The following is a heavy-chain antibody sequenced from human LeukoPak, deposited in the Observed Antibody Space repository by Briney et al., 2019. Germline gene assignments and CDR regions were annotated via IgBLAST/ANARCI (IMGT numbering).Heavy chain of an antibody. V-gene: IGHV4-59*08. Sequence: SETLSLTCTVSGGSISSYYWSWIRQPPGKGLEWIGYIYNSGSTNYNPSLKSRVTISVDTSKNQFSLKLNSVTAAGTAVYYCARHKSGSYYSFDYWGQGTLVTVSS. CDR2: IYNSGST. D-gene: IGHD1-26*01. J-gene: IGHJ4*02. CDR3: ARHKSGSYYSFDY. CDR1: GGSISSYY.